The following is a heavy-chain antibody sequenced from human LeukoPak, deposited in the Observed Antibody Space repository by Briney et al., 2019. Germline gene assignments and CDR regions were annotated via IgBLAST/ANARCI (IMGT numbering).Heavy chain of an antibody. D-gene: IGHD6-13*01. CDR2: INAGNGNT. V-gene: IGHV1-3*01. J-gene: IGHJ3*02. Sequence: ASVKVSCKASGYTFTSYAMHWVRQAPGQRLEWMGWINAGNGNTKYSQKFQGRVTITRDTSASTAYMELSSLRSEDTAVYYCARYTGIAAHDAFDIWGQGTMVTVSS. CDR1: GYTFTSYA. CDR3: ARYTGIAAHDAFDI.